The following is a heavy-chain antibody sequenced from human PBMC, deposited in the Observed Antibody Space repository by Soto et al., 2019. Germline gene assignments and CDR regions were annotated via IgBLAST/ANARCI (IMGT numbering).Heavy chain of an antibody. CDR3: ARQRSGSGNLLWFDS. CDR1: GDSVSGYY. D-gene: IGHD3-10*01. J-gene: IGHJ5*01. CDR2: IYYSGIT. V-gene: IGHV4-59*08. Sequence: SETLSLTCSVSGDSVSGYYWSWIRQPTGKGLEWIGHIYYSGITKYNPSLKSRVTISVDTSKNQFSLKLNFVTAADTAVYYCARQRSGSGNLLWFDSWGQGTLVTVSS.